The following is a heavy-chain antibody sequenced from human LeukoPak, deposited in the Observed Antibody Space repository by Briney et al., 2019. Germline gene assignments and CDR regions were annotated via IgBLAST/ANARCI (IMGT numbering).Heavy chain of an antibody. CDR3: ARGFDWLSYYFDY. D-gene: IGHD3-9*01. Sequence: GASVKVSCKASGYTFTGYYMHWVRQAPGQGLEWMGWINPNSGDTNYAQKFQGRVTMTRGTSISTAYMELSRLRSDDTAVYYCARGFDWLSYYFDYWGQGTLVTVSS. CDR2: INPNSGDT. J-gene: IGHJ4*02. V-gene: IGHV1-2*02. CDR1: GYTFTGYY.